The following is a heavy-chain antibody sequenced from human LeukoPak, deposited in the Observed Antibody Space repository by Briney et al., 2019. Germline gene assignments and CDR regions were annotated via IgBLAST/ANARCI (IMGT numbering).Heavy chain of an antibody. CDR3: ARDRSYGGNSGQDY. CDR2: ISSSSSYI. J-gene: IGHJ4*02. CDR1: GFTFSSYS. V-gene: IGHV3-21*01. D-gene: IGHD4-23*01. Sequence: PGGSLRLSCAASGFTFSSYSMNWVRQAPGKGLEWVSSISSSSSYIYYADSVKGRFTISRDNSKNTLYLQMNSLRAEDTAVYYCARDRSYGGNSGQDYWGQGTLVTVSS.